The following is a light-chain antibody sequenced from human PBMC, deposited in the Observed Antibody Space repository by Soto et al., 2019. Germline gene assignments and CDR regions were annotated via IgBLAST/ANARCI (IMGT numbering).Light chain of an antibody. CDR3: QQYNNWPCS. J-gene: IGKJ1*01. CDR2: GAS. Sequence: EIVMTQSPATLSLSPGGRATLSCRASQSISVNLAWYQQKPGQAPRLLIHGASTRATGFPARFSGSGSGTDFTLTISSLQSEDFAVYYCQQYNNWPCSFGQGTKLEIK. CDR1: QSISVN. V-gene: IGKV3-15*01.